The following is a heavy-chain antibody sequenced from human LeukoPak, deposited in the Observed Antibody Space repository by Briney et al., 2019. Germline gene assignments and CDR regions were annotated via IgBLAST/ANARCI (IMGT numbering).Heavy chain of an antibody. V-gene: IGHV3-73*01. CDR1: GFTFSGSA. CDR2: IRSKANNYAT. Sequence: GGSLKLSCAASGFTFSGSAMHWVRQASGEGLEWVGRIRSKANNYATAYAASVKGRFTISRDDPKNTAYLQMNSLKTEDTAVYYCTRLRWGFTYGDDSYYFDYWGQGTLVTVSS. CDR3: TRLRWGFTYGDDSYYFDY. J-gene: IGHJ4*02. D-gene: IGHD4-23*01.